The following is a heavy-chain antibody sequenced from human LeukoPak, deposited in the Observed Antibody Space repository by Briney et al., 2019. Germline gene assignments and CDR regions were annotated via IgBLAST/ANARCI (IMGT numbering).Heavy chain of an antibody. CDR1: GFTFSSYE. J-gene: IGHJ4*02. CDR3: RGTYYYGSGIDGDYFDY. CDR2: ISSSGSTI. V-gene: IGHV3-48*03. D-gene: IGHD3-10*01. Sequence: GGSLRLSCAASGFTFSSYEMNWVRQAPGKGLEWVSYISSSGSTIYYADSVKGRFTISRDNAKNSLYLQMNSLRAEDTAVYYCRGTYYYGSGIDGDYFDYWGQGTLVTVSS.